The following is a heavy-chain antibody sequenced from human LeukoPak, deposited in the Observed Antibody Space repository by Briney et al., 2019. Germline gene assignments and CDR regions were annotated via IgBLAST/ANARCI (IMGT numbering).Heavy chain of an antibody. J-gene: IGHJ4*02. CDR2: ISGDDGRT. Sequence: GGSLRLSCVASGFTFSNYAMNWVSQAPGKGLEWVSGISGDDGRTYYADSVRGRFTISRDNPKSTLYLQMDTLRAEDTAVYSCARGRSDFDYWGQGTLVTVSS. CDR1: GFTFSNYA. V-gene: IGHV3-23*01. CDR3: ARGRSDFDY.